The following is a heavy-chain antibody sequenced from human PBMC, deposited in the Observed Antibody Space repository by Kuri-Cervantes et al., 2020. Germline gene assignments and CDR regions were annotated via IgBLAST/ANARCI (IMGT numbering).Heavy chain of an antibody. Sequence: GGSLRLSCAASGFTFSSYGMHWVRQAPGKGLEWVAVIWYDGSNKYYADSVKGRFTISRDNSKNSLYLQMNSLRDEDTAVYYWARETYSGSYPPTSLFWDYWGQGTLVTVSS. CDR2: IWYDGSNK. CDR1: GFTFSSYG. J-gene: IGHJ4*02. D-gene: IGHD1-26*01. CDR3: ARETYSGSYPPTSLFWDY. V-gene: IGHV3-33*01.